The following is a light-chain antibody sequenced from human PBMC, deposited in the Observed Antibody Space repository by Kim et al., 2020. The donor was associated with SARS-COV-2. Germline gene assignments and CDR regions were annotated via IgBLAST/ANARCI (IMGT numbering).Light chain of an antibody. J-gene: IGLJ1*01. V-gene: IGLV1-51*01. CDR2: DDT. Sequence: GEKVSFSCSGSNAKLGTKNESWDQQCPGRAPKLLIYDDTRRPSGVPDRLAGSKSGTSATLGITGLQPGDEADYYCSTWDGRLSAGGFGTGTKVTVL. CDR3: STWDGRLSAGG. CDR1: NAKLGTKN.